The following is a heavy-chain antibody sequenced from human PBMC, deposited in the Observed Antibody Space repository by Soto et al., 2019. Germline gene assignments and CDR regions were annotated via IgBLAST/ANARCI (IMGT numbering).Heavy chain of an antibody. V-gene: IGHV1-69*06. D-gene: IGHD2-2*01. CDR3: ARGLDQPPVGLYFDT. CDR2: IIPAFGTA. Sequence: SVKVSCKTSGGTFNSYLIDWVRQAPGQGLEWMGGIIPAFGTAKYAQKFQGRVTITADKSTTTAYMELRTLTSEDTAVYYCARGLDQPPVGLYFDTWGQGTLVTVS. J-gene: IGHJ4*02. CDR1: GGTFNSYL.